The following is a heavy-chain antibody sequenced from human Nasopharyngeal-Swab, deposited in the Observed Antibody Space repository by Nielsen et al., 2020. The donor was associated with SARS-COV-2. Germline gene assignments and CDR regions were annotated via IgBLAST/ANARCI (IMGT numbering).Heavy chain of an antibody. CDR2: IKSKTDGGTT. CDR3: TTVHGSGQGYYYYYYMDV. Sequence: GESLKLSCAASGFTFSNVWLNWVRQAPGKGLEWVGRIKSKTDGGTTDYAAPVKGRFTISRDDSKNTLYLQMNSLKTEDTAVYYCTTVHGSGQGYYYYYYMDVWGKGTTVTVSS. CDR1: GFTFSNVW. D-gene: IGHD6-19*01. V-gene: IGHV3-15*07. J-gene: IGHJ6*03.